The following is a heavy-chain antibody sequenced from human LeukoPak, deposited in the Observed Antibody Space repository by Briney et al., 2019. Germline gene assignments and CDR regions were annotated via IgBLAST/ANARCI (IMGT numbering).Heavy chain of an antibody. Sequence: SETLSLTCAVYGGSFSGYYWSWIRQPPGKGLEWIGEINHSGSTNYNPSLKSRVTISVDTSKNQFSLKLGSVTAADTAVYYCASVYDIYYYYGMDVWGQGTTVTVSS. V-gene: IGHV4-34*01. CDR1: GGSFSGYY. J-gene: IGHJ6*02. D-gene: IGHD3-9*01. CDR3: ASVYDIYYYYGMDV. CDR2: INHSGST.